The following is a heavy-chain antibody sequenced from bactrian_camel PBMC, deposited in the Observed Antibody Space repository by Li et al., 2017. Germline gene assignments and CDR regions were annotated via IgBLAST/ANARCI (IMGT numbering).Heavy chain of an antibody. Sequence: VQLVESGGDSVQAGGSLRLSCVGSGFTSSTYCMAWFRQAPGKEREGVASIDSDGTSNYDDSVKGRFTISRDNAKNILYLQMNSLKPEDTAMYYCARSSGRYCLLKLRDFIIWGQGTQVTVSS. CDR3: ARSSGRYCLLKLRDFII. CDR1: GFTSSTYC. CDR2: IDSDGTS. D-gene: IGHD3*01. V-gene: IGHV3S1*01. J-gene: IGHJ4*01.